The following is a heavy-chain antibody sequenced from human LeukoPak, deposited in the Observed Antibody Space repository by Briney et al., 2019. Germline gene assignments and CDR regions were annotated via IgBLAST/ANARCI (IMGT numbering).Heavy chain of an antibody. CDR2: IYTSGST. CDR1: GGSISSYY. J-gene: IGHJ6*03. CDR3: ARAPYYDFWSGSYYYYMDV. V-gene: IGHV4-4*09. Sequence: KSSETLSLTCTVSGGSISSYYWSWIRQPPGKGLEWIWYIYTSGSTNYNPSLKSRVTISVDTSKNQFSLKLSSVTAADTAVYYCARAPYYDFWSGSYYYYMDVWGKGTTVTVSS. D-gene: IGHD3-3*01.